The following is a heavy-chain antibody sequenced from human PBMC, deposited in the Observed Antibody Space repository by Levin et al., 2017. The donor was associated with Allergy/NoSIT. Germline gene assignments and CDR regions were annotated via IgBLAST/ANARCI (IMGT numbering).Heavy chain of an antibody. Sequence: GESLKISCAASGFTFSSYGMHWVRQAPGKGLEWVAVIWYDGSNKYYADSVKGRFTISRDNSKNTLYLQMNSLRAEDTAVYYCARDWYLLGWIAAAGTGHNPWGQGTLVTVSS. J-gene: IGHJ5*02. CDR2: IWYDGSNK. CDR3: ARDWYLLGWIAAAGTGHNP. D-gene: IGHD6-13*01. V-gene: IGHV3-33*01. CDR1: GFTFSSYG.